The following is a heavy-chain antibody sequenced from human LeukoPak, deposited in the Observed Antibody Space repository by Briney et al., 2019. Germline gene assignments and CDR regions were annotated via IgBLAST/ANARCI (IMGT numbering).Heavy chain of an antibody. CDR3: ARPIAQSSAYWEFFYY. CDR2: ISAYNGNT. CDR1: GYIFTNYA. Sequence: ASVKVSCKASGYIFTNYAVSWVRQAPGQGVEWMGSISAYNGNTNYAQKLQGRVTMTTDTSTRTAYMELRSLRSDDTAVYYCARPIAQSSAYWEFFYYWGQGTLVTVSS. V-gene: IGHV1-18*01. J-gene: IGHJ4*02. D-gene: IGHD3-22*01.